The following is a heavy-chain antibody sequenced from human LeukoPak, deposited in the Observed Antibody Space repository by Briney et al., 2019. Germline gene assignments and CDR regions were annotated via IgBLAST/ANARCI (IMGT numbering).Heavy chain of an antibody. CDR3: ARDNAYSSVWDFDY. Sequence: GGSLRLSCAASGFTFSSYWMSWVRQAPGKGLEWVANIKQDGSEKYYADSVKGRFTISRDNSKNTLYLQKNSLRAEDTAVYYCARDNAYSSVWDFDYWGQGTLVTVSS. CDR1: GFTFSSYW. J-gene: IGHJ4*02. V-gene: IGHV3-7*01. CDR2: IKQDGSEK. D-gene: IGHD6-19*01.